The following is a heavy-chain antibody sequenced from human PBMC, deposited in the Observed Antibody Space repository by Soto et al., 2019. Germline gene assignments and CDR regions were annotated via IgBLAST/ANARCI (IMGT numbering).Heavy chain of an antibody. V-gene: IGHV1-2*02. CDR2: INPNSGGT. D-gene: IGHD1-26*01. CDR3: ARMYSGSYFPPYYFDY. Sequence: ASVKVSCKASGYTFTGYYMHWVRQARGQGLEWMGWINPNSGGTNYAQKFQGRVTMTRDTSISTAYMELSRLRSDDTAVYYCARMYSGSYFPPYYFDYWGQGTLVTVSS. J-gene: IGHJ4*02. CDR1: GYTFTGYY.